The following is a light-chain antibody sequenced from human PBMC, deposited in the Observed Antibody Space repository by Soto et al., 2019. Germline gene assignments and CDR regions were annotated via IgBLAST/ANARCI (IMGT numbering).Light chain of an antibody. CDR1: QDISSY. V-gene: IGKV1-9*01. CDR2: AAS. Sequence: IQLTQSPSSLTASVGDRVTITCWASQDISSYLAWYQQKPGKAPTILPYAASTLQSGVPSRFSVSLFGTDLTITISSLQAEDGESYDGQQLRSYPSTFGGGTKVDIK. J-gene: IGKJ4*01. CDR3: QQLRSYPST.